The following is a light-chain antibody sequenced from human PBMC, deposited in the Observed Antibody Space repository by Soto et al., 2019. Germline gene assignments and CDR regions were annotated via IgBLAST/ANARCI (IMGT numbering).Light chain of an antibody. CDR2: KAS. J-gene: IGKJ5*01. V-gene: IGKV1-5*03. CDR1: QSISSW. Sequence: DIQMTQSPSTLSASVGDRVTITCRASQSISSWWAWYQQKPGKAPNLLIYKASSLESGVPSTFSGSGSGTEFTLTISSLQPDDFATYYCQQYNSYPITFGQGTRLEIK. CDR3: QQYNSYPIT.